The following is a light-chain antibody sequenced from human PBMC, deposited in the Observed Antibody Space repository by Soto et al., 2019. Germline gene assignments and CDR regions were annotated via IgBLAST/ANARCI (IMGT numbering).Light chain of an antibody. V-gene: IGLV2-14*01. CDR2: DVS. CDR3: CSFTNTPSDV. J-gene: IGLJ1*01. Sequence: QSALTQPDSVSGSLGQSITISCTGTSSDIGAYKYVSWYQQHPDKVPKLLVYDVSNRPSGVSDRFSGSKSGNTASLTISRLQAEDEADYYCCSFTNTPSDVFGPGTKLTVL. CDR1: SSDIGAYKY.